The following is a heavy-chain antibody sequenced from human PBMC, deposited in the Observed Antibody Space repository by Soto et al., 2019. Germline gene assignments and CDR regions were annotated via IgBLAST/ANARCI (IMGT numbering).Heavy chain of an antibody. CDR3: ARDKIKGAPDYLDS. J-gene: IGHJ4*02. Sequence: QEQLVESGGDVVQPGRSLTLSCAASGFTFSANAMHWVRQAPGKGLGWVAVIAYDGTIKIYRDSVKGRFTISRDDSKSTLYLQMNSLRPEDTAAYYCARDKIKGAPDYLDSWGQGTLVTVSS. V-gene: IGHV3-30-3*01. CDR2: IAYDGTIK. D-gene: IGHD1-26*01. CDR1: GFTFSANA.